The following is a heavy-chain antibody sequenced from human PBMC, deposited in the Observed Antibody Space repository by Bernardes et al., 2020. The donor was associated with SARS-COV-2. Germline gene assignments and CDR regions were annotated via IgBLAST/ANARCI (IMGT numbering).Heavy chain of an antibody. Sequence: SVTLSLTCTVSGGSIRSSYWSWIRQLPGPGLAWIGYIYYSGSTNYNPSLKSRVTISVDTSKNQFSLKLSSVTAADTAVYYCASFYDSSGYYNDAFDIWGQGTMVTGSS. D-gene: IGHD3-22*01. CDR1: GGSIRSSY. CDR3: ASFYDSSGYYNDAFDI. J-gene: IGHJ3*02. V-gene: IGHV4-59*08. CDR2: IYYSGST.